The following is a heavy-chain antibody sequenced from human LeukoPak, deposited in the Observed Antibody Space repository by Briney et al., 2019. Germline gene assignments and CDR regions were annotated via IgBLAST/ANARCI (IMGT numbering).Heavy chain of an antibody. D-gene: IGHD3-3*01. CDR2: IYYSGST. CDR3: ARSFGVVLDY. J-gene: IGHJ4*02. V-gene: IGHV4-30-4*08. CDR1: SGSISSGDYY. Sequence: TSETLSLTCTVSSGSISSGDYYWSWIRQPPGKGLEWIGYIYYSGSTYYNPSLKSRVIISVDTSKNQFSLKLSSVTAADTAVYYCARSFGVVLDYWGQETLVTVSS.